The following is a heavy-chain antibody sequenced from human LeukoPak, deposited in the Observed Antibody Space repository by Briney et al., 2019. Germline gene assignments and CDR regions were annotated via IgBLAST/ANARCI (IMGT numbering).Heavy chain of an antibody. J-gene: IGHJ4*02. CDR1: GFTFSSHW. Sequence: GGSLRLCCAASGFTFSSHWMHGVRQAPGKGLVWVSRINSDGSGTIYADSVKGRFTISRDNAKNTLDLQMNSLRAEDTAVYYCARGEKSWINGFDLWGQGTLVTVSS. V-gene: IGHV3-74*01. CDR2: INSDGSGT. CDR3: ARGEKSWINGFDL. D-gene: IGHD2-8*01.